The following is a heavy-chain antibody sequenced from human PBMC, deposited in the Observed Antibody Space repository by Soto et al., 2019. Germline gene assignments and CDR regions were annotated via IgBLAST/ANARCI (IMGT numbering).Heavy chain of an antibody. CDR2: IYHSGST. D-gene: IGHD2-15*01. V-gene: IGHV4-4*02. CDR1: VGSISSSNW. CDR3: ARAQTYSVSMGGSCYTY. J-gene: IGHJ4*02. Sequence: QVQLQESGPGLVKPSGTLALTCAVSVGSISSSNWWSWVRQPPGKGLEWIGEIYHSGSTNYNPSLKSRVTISVDKSKNQCPLKLSSVTAADTAVYYCARAQTYSVSMGGSCYTYWGQGTLVTVSS.